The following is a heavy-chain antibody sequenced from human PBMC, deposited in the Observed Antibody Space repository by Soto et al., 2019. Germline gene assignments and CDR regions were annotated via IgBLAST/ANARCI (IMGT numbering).Heavy chain of an antibody. CDR2: ISYDGSNK. V-gene: IGHV3-30*18. J-gene: IGHJ5*02. CDR1: GFTFSSYG. Sequence: PGGSLRLSCAASGFTFSSYGMHWVRQAPGKGLEWVAVISYDGSNKYYADSVKGRFTISRDNSKNTLYLQMNSLRAEDTAVYYCAKGGEYCSGGSCYGWFDPWGQGT. CDR3: AKGGEYCSGGSCYGWFDP. D-gene: IGHD2-15*01.